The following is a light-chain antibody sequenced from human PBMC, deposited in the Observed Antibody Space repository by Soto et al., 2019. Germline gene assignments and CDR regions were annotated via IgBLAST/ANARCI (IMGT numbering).Light chain of an antibody. CDR1: QTVDTNY. CDR2: GAS. J-gene: IGKJ1*01. V-gene: IGKV3-20*01. Sequence: EIVLTQSPGTLSLSPGERATLSCRASQTVDTNYLAWYQQIPGQAPRLLIYGASTRATGIPDRFSGSGSGTDFTLTISRRDPEDSAVYYFQQYATSQWTFGQGTKWEIK. CDR3: QQYATSQWT.